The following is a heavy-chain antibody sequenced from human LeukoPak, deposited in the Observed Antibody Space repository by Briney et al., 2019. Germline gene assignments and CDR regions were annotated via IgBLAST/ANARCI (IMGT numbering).Heavy chain of an antibody. CDR3: ARSNYYDSRGYYYVRAFDI. D-gene: IGHD3-22*01. V-gene: IGHV1-8*01. J-gene: IGHJ3*02. CDR2: MNPNNGNT. Sequence: ASVKVSCKASGYTFTSYDINWVRQATGQGLEWMGWMNPNNGNTGYAQKFQGRVTMTRNTSINTAYMELSSLRSEDTAICYCARSNYYDSRGYYYVRAFDIWGQGTMVTVSS. CDR1: GYTFTSYD.